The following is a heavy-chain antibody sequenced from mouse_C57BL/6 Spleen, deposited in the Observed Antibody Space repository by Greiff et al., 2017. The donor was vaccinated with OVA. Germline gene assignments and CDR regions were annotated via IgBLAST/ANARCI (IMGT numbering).Heavy chain of an antibody. Sequence: QVQLQQPGAELVMPGASVKLSCKASGYTFTSYWMHWVKQRPGQGLEWIGEIDPSDSYTNYNQKFQGKSTLTVDKSSSTAYMQLSSLTSEDSAVYYCARHYGNPYAMDYWGQGTSVTVSS. CDR3: ARHYGNPYAMDY. J-gene: IGHJ4*01. D-gene: IGHD2-1*01. CDR1: GYTFTSYW. V-gene: IGHV1-69*01. CDR2: IDPSDSYT.